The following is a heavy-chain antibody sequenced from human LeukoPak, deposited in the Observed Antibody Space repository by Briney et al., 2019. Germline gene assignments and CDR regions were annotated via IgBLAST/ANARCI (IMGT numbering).Heavy chain of an antibody. J-gene: IGHJ6*04. CDR2: ISSSGSTI. D-gene: IGHD6-19*01. Sequence: GGPLRLPCAASGFPFSSYEMNWVRQAPAKGREWVSYISSSGSTILYADSAKGRFTISSDNAQNSLFLQMNSLRDEDTAVYYCARDRLTSSYYYGRDVWAKGPTVTVPS. CDR3: ARDRLTSSYYYGRDV. V-gene: IGHV3-48*03. CDR1: GFPFSSYE.